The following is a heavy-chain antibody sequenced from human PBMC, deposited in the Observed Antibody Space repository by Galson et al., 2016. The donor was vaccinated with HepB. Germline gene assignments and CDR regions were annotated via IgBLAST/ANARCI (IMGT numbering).Heavy chain of an antibody. Sequence: SVKVSCKASRGTFSNYAISWVQQAPGQGLEWMGGIIPMSGTADYAQKFRGRVTITADGSTSTAYMELSSLRSEDTAVYYCARGFIVVVPAAINYYGMDVWGQGTTVTVSS. D-gene: IGHD2-2*02. V-gene: IGHV1-69*13. CDR3: ARGFIVVVPAAINYYGMDV. CDR2: IIPMSGTA. CDR1: RGTFSNYA. J-gene: IGHJ6*02.